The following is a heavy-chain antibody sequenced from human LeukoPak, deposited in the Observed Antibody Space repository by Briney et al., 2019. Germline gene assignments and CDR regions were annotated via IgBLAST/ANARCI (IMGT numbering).Heavy chain of an antibody. CDR1: GFTFSSYG. J-gene: IGHJ4*02. Sequence: GGSLRLSCAASGFTFSSYGMHWVRQAPGKGLEWVAVISYDGSNKYYADSVKGRFTISRDNSKNTLYLQMNSLRAEDTAVYYCAELAGSSTFDYWGQGTLVTVSS. CDR3: AELAGSSTFDY. CDR2: ISYDGSNK. V-gene: IGHV3-30*18. D-gene: IGHD6-13*01.